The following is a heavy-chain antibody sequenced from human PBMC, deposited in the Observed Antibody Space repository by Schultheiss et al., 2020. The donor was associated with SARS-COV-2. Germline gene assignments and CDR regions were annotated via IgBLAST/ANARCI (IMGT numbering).Heavy chain of an antibody. CDR3: ARPLVTTVSTEGAFDI. CDR2: IYPGDSDA. J-gene: IGHJ3*02. V-gene: IGHV5-51*01. CDR1: GYSFTSYW. Sequence: GGSLRLSCKGSGYSFTSYWIGWVRQMPGKGLEWMGIIYPGDSDARYSPSFRGQVTMSADTSISTAYLQWSSLKASDTAMYYCARPLVTTVSTEGAFDIWGQGTMVTVSS. D-gene: IGHD4-17*01.